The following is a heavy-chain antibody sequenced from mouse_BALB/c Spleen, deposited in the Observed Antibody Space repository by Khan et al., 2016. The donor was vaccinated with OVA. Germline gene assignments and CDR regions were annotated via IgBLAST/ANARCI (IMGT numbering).Heavy chain of an antibody. J-gene: IGHJ3*01. D-gene: IGHD2-14*01. CDR3: VSDVAYYRNDGWFAY. CDR2: INPSNGYT. V-gene: IGHV1-4*01. CDR1: GYTFTSYT. Sequence: QVQLKESGAELARPGASVKMSCKASGYTFTSYTIHWIKMRPGQGLEWIGYINPSNGYTNYNQKFKDKATLTADKSSTTAYMQLSSPTSDDSAVYNCVSDVAYYRNDGWFAYWGLGTLVTVSA.